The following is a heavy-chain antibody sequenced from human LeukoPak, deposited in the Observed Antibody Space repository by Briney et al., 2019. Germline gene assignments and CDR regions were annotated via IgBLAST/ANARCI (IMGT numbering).Heavy chain of an antibody. D-gene: IGHD6-13*01. CDR1: GGSFSGYY. V-gene: IGHV4-34*01. Sequence: SETLSLTCAVYGGSFSGYYWSWIRQPPGKGLEWIGEINHSGSTNYNPSLKSRVTISVDTSKNQFSLKLSSVTAADTAVYYCARDRQAAAGYYYYGMDVWGQGTTVTVSS. CDR3: ARDRQAAAGYYYYGMDV. CDR2: INHSGST. J-gene: IGHJ6*02.